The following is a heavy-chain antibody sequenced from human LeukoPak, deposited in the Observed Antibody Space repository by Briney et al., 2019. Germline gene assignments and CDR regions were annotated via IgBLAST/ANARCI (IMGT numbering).Heavy chain of an antibody. V-gene: IGHV4-4*07. CDR3: ARGTYYDFWSGYYTGMGDFDH. CDR2: IYTSGST. J-gene: IGHJ4*02. D-gene: IGHD3-3*01. CDR1: GGSISSYY. Sequence: SETLSLTCTVSGGSISSYYWSWIRQPAGKGLEWIGRIYTSGSTNYNPSLKSRVTMSVDTSKNQFSLKLSSVTAADTAVYYCARGTYYDFWSGYYTGMGDFDHWGQGTLVTVSS.